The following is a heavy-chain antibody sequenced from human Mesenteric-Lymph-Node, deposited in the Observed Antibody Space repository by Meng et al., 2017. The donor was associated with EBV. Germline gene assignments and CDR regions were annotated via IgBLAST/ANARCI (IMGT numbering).Heavy chain of an antibody. V-gene: IGHV3-11*04. CDR3: ARFGDLFLDQ. CDR2: MSGSGNTI. Sequence: QGELAGSGGGLVKPWGSLGLSCSASGFTFNDYYMSWVRQVPGKGLEWISYMSGSGNTIYYADSVKGRFAISRDNANKSLYLQMNSLRPEDTAVYYCARFGDLFLDQWGQGTLVTVSS. J-gene: IGHJ4*02. D-gene: IGHD3-10*01. CDR1: GFTFNDYY.